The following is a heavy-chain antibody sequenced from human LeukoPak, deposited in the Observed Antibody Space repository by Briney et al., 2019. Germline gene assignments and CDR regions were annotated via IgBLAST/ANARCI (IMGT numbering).Heavy chain of an antibody. Sequence: PGGSLRLSCAASGFTFSDYYMSWIRQAPGKGLEWVSYISSSGSTIYYADSVKGRFTISRDNAKNSLYLQMNSLRAEDTAVYYCARYSELLLCAFDIWGQGTLVTVSS. V-gene: IGHV3-11*01. CDR3: ARYSELLLCAFDI. CDR2: ISSSGSTI. D-gene: IGHD1-26*01. J-gene: IGHJ4*02. CDR1: GFTFSDYY.